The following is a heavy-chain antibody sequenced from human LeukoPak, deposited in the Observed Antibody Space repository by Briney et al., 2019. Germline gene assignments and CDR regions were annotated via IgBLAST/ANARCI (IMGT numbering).Heavy chain of an antibody. V-gene: IGHV4-34*01. CDR3: ARGPPTDYYDSSGFYYVFDY. D-gene: IGHD3-22*01. CDR2: INHSGST. CDR1: GGSFGGYY. Sequence: PSETLSLTCAVYGGSFGGYYWSWIRQPPGKGLEWIGEINHSGSTNYNPSLKSRVTISVDTSKNQFSLKLSSVTAADTAVYFCARGPPTDYYDSSGFYYVFDYWGQGTLVTVSS. J-gene: IGHJ4*02.